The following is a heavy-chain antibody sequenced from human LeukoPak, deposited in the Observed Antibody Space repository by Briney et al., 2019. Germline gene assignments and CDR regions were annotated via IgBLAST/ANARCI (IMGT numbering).Heavy chain of an antibody. CDR1: GFTFSSYG. Sequence: TGGSLRLSCAASGFTFSSYGMHWVRQAPGKGLEWVAVIWYDGSNKYYADSVKGRFTISRDNSKNTLYLQMNSLRAEDTAVYYCARDRIQLWLPEYYFDYWGQGTLVTVSS. J-gene: IGHJ4*02. D-gene: IGHD5-18*01. V-gene: IGHV3-33*01. CDR3: ARDRIQLWLPEYYFDY. CDR2: IWYDGSNK.